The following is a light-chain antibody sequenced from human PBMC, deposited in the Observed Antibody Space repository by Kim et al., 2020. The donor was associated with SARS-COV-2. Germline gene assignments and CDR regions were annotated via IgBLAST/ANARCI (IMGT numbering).Light chain of an antibody. CDR2: DVS. J-gene: IGLJ1*01. CDR3: SSYTSSSTNYV. V-gene: IGLV2-14*03. Sequence: QSALIQPASVSGSPGQSITISCTGTSSDVGGYNYVSWYQQHPGKAPKLMIYDVSNRPSGVSNRFSGSKSGNTASLTISGLQAEDEADYYCSSYTSSSTNYVFGTGTKVTVL. CDR1: SSDVGGYNY.